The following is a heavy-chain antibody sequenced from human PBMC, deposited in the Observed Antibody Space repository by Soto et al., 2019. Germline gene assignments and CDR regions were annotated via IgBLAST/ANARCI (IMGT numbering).Heavy chain of an antibody. CDR2: IIGSGGGT. Sequence: GGSLRLSCAASGFIFSNYAMGWVRQAPGKGLEWVSAIIGSGGGTYYIDSVKGRFTTSRDNSKNTLYLQMSSLRAEDTAVYYCAKLGRSTWSPHYYFDNWGQGCLVTVSS. V-gene: IGHV3-23*01. D-gene: IGHD6-13*01. CDR3: AKLGRSTWSPHYYFDN. CDR1: GFIFSNYA. J-gene: IGHJ4*02.